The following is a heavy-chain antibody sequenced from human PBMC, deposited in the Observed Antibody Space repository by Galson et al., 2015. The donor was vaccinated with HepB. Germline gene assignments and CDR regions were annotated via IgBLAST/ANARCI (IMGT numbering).Heavy chain of an antibody. D-gene: IGHD6-13*01. Sequence: SVKVSCKASGYTLTTYGIKWVRQAPGQGLEWMGWINTKTGNPTYGQGFTGRFVFSLDTSVNTAYLQISSLKAEDNAVYYCARGSWYGVYWGRGTLVTVSS. J-gene: IGHJ4*02. CDR3: ARGSWYGVY. CDR1: GYTLTTYG. CDR2: INTKTGNP. V-gene: IGHV7-4-1*02.